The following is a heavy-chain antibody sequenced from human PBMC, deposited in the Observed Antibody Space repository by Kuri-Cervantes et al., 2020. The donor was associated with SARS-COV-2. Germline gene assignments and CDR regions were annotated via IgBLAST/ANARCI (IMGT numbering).Heavy chain of an antibody. Sequence: SQTLSLTCAVYGGSFSGYYWSWIRQPPGKGLEWIGEINHSGSTNYNPSLKSRVTMSVDTSKNQFSLKLSSVTAADTAVYYCARSITIFGVEAYGMDVWGQGTTVTVSS. D-gene: IGHD3-3*01. CDR1: GGSFSGYY. CDR2: INHSGST. V-gene: IGHV4-34*01. CDR3: ARSITIFGVEAYGMDV. J-gene: IGHJ6*02.